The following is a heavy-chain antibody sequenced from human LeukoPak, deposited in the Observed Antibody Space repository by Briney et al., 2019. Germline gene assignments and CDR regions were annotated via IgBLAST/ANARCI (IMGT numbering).Heavy chain of an antibody. CDR2: ISSSSVYI. CDR3: ARGGGLDV. V-gene: IGHV3-21*04. D-gene: IGHD3-16*01. J-gene: IGHJ6*02. Sequence: GGSLRLSCAASGFTFSSYSMNWVRQAPGKGLEWVSSISSSSVYIYYADSLKGRFTISRDNARNSLYLQMSNLRAEDTAVYFCARGGGLDVWGQGATVTVSS. CDR1: GFTFSSYS.